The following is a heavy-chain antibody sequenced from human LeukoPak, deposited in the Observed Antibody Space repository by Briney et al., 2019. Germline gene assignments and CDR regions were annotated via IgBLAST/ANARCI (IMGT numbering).Heavy chain of an antibody. CDR1: GFTFSPYW. Sequence: GGSLRLSCAAPGFTFSPYWMHWVRQAPGKGLVWVSHINSGGSSTSYADSVKGRFTISRDNAKNTLFLQMHSLRADDTAVYYCARSFGGTYYFDYWGQGTLVTVSS. CDR3: ARSFGGTYYFDY. CDR2: INSGGSST. J-gene: IGHJ4*02. V-gene: IGHV3-74*01. D-gene: IGHD1-26*01.